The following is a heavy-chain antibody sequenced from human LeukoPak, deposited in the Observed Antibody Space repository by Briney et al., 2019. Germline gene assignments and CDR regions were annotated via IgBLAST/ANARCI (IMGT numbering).Heavy chain of an antibody. J-gene: IGHJ6*02. CDR3: ARVIVATTVYYYYYGMDV. V-gene: IGHV4-34*01. D-gene: IGHD5-12*01. CDR2: INHSGST. CDR1: GGSFSGYY. Sequence: SSETLSLTCAVYGGSFSGYYWSWIRQPPGKGLEWIGEINHSGSTNYNPSLKSRVTISVDTSKNQFSLKLSSVTAADTAVYYCARVIVATTVYYYYYGMDVWGQGTTVTVSS.